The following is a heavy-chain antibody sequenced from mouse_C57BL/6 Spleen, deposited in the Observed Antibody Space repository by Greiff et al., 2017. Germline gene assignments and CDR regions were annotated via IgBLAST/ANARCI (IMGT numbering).Heavy chain of an antibody. D-gene: IGHD2-4*01. Sequence: VKLMESGAELVKPGASVKLSCKASGYTFTEYTIHWVKQRSGQGLEWIGWFYPGSGSIKYNEKFKDKATLTADKSSSTVYMELSRLTSEDSAVYFCARHEGGYDYNEGAMDYWGQGTSVTVSS. CDR3: ARHEGGYDYNEGAMDY. V-gene: IGHV1-62-2*01. CDR2: FYPGSGSI. J-gene: IGHJ4*01. CDR1: GYTFTEYT.